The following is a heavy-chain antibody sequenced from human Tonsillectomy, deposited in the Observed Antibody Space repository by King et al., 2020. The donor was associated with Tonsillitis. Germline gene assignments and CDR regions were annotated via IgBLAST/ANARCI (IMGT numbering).Heavy chain of an antibody. J-gene: IGHJ6*03. D-gene: IGHD5-18*01. CDR2: IYTSGST. Sequence: VQLQESGPGLVKPSQTLSLTCTVSGGSISSGSYYWSWIRQPAGKGLEWIGRIYTSGSTNYNPSLKSRVTISVDTSKNQFSLKLSSVTAADTAGYYCARVVVDTVMVPYYYYYYMDVWGKGTTVTVSS. CDR1: GGSISSGSYY. V-gene: IGHV4-61*02. CDR3: ARVVVDTVMVPYYYYYYMDV.